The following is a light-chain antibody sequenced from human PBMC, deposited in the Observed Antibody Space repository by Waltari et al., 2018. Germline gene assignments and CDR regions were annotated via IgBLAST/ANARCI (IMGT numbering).Light chain of an antibody. CDR2: AAS. CDR1: QGISSY. V-gene: IGKV1-9*01. J-gene: IGKJ4*01. Sequence: IQLTQSPSSLSASIGDRVTLTCRASQGISSYLAWYQREPGNAPKLLIYAASTLQSGVPSRFSGSGSGTDFTLTISSLQPEDFATYYCQQLNSYPITFGGGTKVEIK. CDR3: QQLNSYPIT.